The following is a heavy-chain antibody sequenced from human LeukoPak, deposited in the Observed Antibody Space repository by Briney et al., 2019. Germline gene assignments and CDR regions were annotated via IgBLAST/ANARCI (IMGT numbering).Heavy chain of an antibody. CDR3: ARGLSSSRYGGGYYFDY. D-gene: IGHD6-13*01. J-gene: IGHJ4*02. CDR1: GGSISSSNW. V-gene: IGHV4-4*02. CDR2: IYHSGST. Sequence: SETLSLTCAVSGGSISSSNWWSWVRQPPGKGLEWIGEIYHSGSTNYNPSLKSRVTISVDKSKNQFSLKLSSVTAADTAVYYCARGLSSSRYGGGYYFDYWGQGTLVTVSS.